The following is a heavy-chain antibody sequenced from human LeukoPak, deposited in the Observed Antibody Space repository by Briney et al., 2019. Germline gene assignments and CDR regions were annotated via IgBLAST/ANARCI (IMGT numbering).Heavy chain of an antibody. V-gene: IGHV4-31*03. D-gene: IGHD5-12*01. CDR1: GGSISSGGYY. Sequence: PSETLSLTCTVSGGSISSGGYYWSWIRQHPGEGLEWIGYIYYSGSTYYNPSLKSRVTISVDTSKNQFSLKLSSVTAADTAVYYCARDHATITAFDIWGQGTMVTVSS. CDR3: ARDHATITAFDI. CDR2: IYYSGST. J-gene: IGHJ3*02.